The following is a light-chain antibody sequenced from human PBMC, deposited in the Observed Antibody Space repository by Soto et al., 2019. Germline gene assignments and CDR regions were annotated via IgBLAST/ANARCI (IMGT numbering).Light chain of an antibody. CDR2: DTS. V-gene: IGLV1-51*01. J-gene: IGLJ2*01. CDR1: SSNIGKNY. CDR3: GTWDTSLSAVV. Sequence: QSVLTQPPSVSAAPGQKVTISCSGASSNIGKNYVSWYQQLPGAAPKLVIFDTSKRPSGIPDRFSGSKSGTSAALDITALQTGDEADYYCGTWDTSLSAVVFGGGTKVTVL.